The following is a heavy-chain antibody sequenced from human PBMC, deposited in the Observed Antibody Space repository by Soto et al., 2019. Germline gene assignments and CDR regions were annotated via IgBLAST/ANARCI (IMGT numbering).Heavy chain of an antibody. D-gene: IGHD6-19*01. Sequence: EVQLVESGGGLVKPGGSLRLSCAASGFTFSSYSMNWVRQAPGKGLEWVSSISSSSSYIYYADSVKGRFTISRDNAKNSLYLQMNSLRAEDRAVYYCERVLMSRGGSSGWGIDYWGQGTLVTVSS. CDR2: ISSSSSYI. CDR1: GFTFSSYS. J-gene: IGHJ4*02. V-gene: IGHV3-21*01. CDR3: ERVLMSRGGSSGWGIDY.